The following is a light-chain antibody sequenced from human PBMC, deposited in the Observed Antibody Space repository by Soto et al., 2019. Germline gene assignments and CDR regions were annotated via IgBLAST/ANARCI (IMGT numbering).Light chain of an antibody. J-gene: IGKJ4*01. CDR1: QGISNY. CDR3: QQYNSYPLT. V-gene: IGKV1-16*02. Sequence: DIQMTQSPSSLSASVGDRVTITCRASQGISNYLVWFQQKPGKAPKSLFYAASTLQGGVPSKFSRSGPRTDFTLTISSLQPEDFATYYCQQYNSYPLTFGGGTKVDIK. CDR2: AAS.